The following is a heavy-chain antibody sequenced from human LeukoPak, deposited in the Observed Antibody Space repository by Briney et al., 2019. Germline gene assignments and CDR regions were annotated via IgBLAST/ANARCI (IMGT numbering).Heavy chain of an antibody. J-gene: IGHJ4*02. V-gene: IGHV1-3*01. CDR1: GYTFTSYA. CDR2: INAGNGNT. CDR3: ARVGVHSGSYLFDY. D-gene: IGHD1-26*01. Sequence: ASVTVSFTASGYTFTSYAMHWVRQAPGQRLEWMGWINAGNGNTKYSQKFQGRVTITRDTSASTAYMELSSLRSEDTAVYYCARVGVHSGSYLFDYWGQGTLVTVSS.